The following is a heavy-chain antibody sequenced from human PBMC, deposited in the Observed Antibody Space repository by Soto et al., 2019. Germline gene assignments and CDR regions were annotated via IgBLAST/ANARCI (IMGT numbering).Heavy chain of an antibody. CDR1: GFTFSSYA. CDR2: ASTGGTRT. CDR3: AKGGAPYYYDTSGHNNWFDP. J-gene: IGHJ5*02. V-gene: IGHV3-23*01. Sequence: EVQLLESGGGLVQPGGSLRLSCAASGFTFSSYAMSWVRQAPGKGLEWVSGASTGGTRTYYADSVKGRFTISRDNSKNTLYLQMNSLRAEDTDVYYCAKGGAPYYYDTSGHNNWFDPWGQGTLVTVYS. D-gene: IGHD3-22*01.